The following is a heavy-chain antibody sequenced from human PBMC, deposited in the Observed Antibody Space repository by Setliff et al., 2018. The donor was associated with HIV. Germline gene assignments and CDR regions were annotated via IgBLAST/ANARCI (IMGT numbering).Heavy chain of an antibody. CDR3: ARDAGVGATNFDY. J-gene: IGHJ4*02. CDR2: FDPEDGET. CDR1: GYTLSEVS. D-gene: IGHD1-26*01. V-gene: IGHV1-24*01. Sequence: GASVKVSCKLSGYTLSEVSMHWVRQAPGEGLEWMGGFDPEDGETIYAEKFQGRVTMTTDTSTSKAYMELRSLRSDDTAVYYCARDAGVGATNFDYWGQGTLVTVSS.